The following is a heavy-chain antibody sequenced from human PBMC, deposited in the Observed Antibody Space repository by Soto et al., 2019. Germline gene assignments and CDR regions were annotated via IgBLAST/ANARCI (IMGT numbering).Heavy chain of an antibody. V-gene: IGHV3-11*01. CDR1: GFTFSDYY. D-gene: IGHD1-26*01. CDR3: ARATTTIYSAAY. J-gene: IGHJ4*02. Sequence: GGSLRLSCAASGFTFSDYYMSWIRQAPGKGLEWVSSISNSGSTIYYADSVKGRFTISRDNAKNSLYLQMDSLRAEDTAVYYCARATTTIYSAAYWGQGTLVTVS. CDR2: ISNSGSTI.